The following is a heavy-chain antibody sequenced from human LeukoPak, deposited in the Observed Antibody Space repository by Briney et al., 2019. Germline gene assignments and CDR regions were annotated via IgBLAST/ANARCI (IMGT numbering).Heavy chain of an antibody. V-gene: IGHV4-34*01. CDR3: ARPRYGSGSYYSSSNWFDP. D-gene: IGHD3-10*01. Sequence: SETLSLTCAVYGGSFSGYYWSWIRQPPGKGLEWIGEINHSGSTNYNPSLKSRVTISVDTSKNRFSLKLSSVTAADTAVYYCARPRYGSGSYYSSSNWFDPWGQGTLVTVSS. CDR1: GGSFSGYY. J-gene: IGHJ5*02. CDR2: INHSGST.